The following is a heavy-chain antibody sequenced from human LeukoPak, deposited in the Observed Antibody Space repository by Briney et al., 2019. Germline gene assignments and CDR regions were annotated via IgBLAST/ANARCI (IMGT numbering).Heavy chain of an antibody. J-gene: IGHJ4*02. CDR2: ISTSSSYI. Sequence: GGSLRLSCAASGFTFSSYSMIWVRQAPGKGLEWVSSISTSSSYIYYADSLKGRFTISRDNAKNSLYLQMNSLRAEDTALYYCAGEGILGATTYFDFWGQGTLVTVSS. CDR3: AGEGILGATTYFDF. D-gene: IGHD1-26*01. CDR1: GFTFSSYS. V-gene: IGHV3-21*01.